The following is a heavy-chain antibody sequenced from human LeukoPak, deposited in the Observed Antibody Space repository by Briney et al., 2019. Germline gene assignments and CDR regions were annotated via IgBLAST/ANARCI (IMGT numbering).Heavy chain of an antibody. CDR3: AREGVAGTGLDY. J-gene: IGHJ4*02. CDR1: RYTFSMYN. Sequence: ASVNVSRKASRYTFSMYNMHWVRQAPGQGLEGLGIINPSSGTSYAQKLQGRITMTRDTSTSTLYMGLSSLRSEDRALYYGAREGVAGTGLDYWGQGTLGSVSS. V-gene: IGHV1-46*01. CDR2: INPSSGT. D-gene: IGHD6-13*01.